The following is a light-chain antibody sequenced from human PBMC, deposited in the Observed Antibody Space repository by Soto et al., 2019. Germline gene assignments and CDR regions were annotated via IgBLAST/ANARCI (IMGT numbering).Light chain of an antibody. Sequence: DLQLTQSPSFLSASVGDRVTITCRASQGISSYLAWYQQKPGKAPELLIYAASTLQSGVPSRFSGSGSGTEFTLTISSLQPEDFATYYCQQLYSYPRTFGPGTKVDIK. CDR2: AAS. CDR1: QGISSY. V-gene: IGKV1-9*01. CDR3: QQLYSYPRT. J-gene: IGKJ3*01.